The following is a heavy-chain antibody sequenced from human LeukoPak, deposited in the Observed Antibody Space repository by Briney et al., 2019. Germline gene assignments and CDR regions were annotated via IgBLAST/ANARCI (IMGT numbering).Heavy chain of an antibody. V-gene: IGHV3-21*01. J-gene: IGHJ4*02. CDR3: ARDGIAAAGTNY. CDR2: ISSSSSYI. D-gene: IGHD6-13*01. CDR1: GFTFRSYS. Sequence: GGSLRLSCAASGFTFRSYSMNWVRQAPGKGLEWVSSISSSSSYIYYADSVKGRFTISRDNAKNSLYLQMNSLRAEDTAVYYCARDGIAAAGTNYWGQGTLVTVSS.